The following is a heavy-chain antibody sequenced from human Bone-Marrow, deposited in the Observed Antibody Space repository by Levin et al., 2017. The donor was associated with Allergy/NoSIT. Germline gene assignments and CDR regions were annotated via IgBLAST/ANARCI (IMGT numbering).Heavy chain of an antibody. D-gene: IGHD1-26*01. CDR2: IYPGDSDT. CDR1: GYSFTNFW. J-gene: IGHJ4*02. V-gene: IGHV5-51*01. CDR3: ATVRPYSGTYFIDY. Sequence: VASVKVSCKVSGYSFTNFWIGWVRQMPGKGLEWMGVIYPGDSDTRYSPSFQGQVTISADKSISTGYLQWSSLKASDTAMYYCATVRPYSGTYFIDYWGQGTLVTISS.